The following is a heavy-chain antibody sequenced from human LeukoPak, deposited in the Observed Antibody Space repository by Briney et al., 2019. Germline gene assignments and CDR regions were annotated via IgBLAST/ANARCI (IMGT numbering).Heavy chain of an antibody. D-gene: IGHD1-26*01. CDR1: GGTFSSYA. CDR2: INPNSGGT. Sequence: ASVKVSCKASGGTFSSYAISWVRQAPGQGLEWMGRINPNSGGTNYAQKFQGRVTMTRDTSISTAYMEPSRLRSDDTAVYYCASGGSYPFDYWGQGTLVTVSS. CDR3: ASGGSYPFDY. V-gene: IGHV1-2*06. J-gene: IGHJ4*02.